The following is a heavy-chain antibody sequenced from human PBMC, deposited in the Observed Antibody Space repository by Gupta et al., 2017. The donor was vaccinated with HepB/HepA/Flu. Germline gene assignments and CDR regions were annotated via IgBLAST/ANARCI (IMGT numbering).Heavy chain of an antibody. CDR1: GFTVSSYW. V-gene: IGHV3-74*01. CDR2: MNQHGSVI. J-gene: IGHJ4*02. CDR3: SRDTFGPYDY. Sequence: EVQLAAYWAALAQPGGALTLTCTACGFTVSSYWMHWVRQAPGKGLVWVSRMNQHGSVINYADSVKGRFTISRDNTKNALYLQMNGLRAEDTAIYFCSRDTFGPYDYWGQGTLVTVSS. D-gene: IGHD2/OR15-2a*01.